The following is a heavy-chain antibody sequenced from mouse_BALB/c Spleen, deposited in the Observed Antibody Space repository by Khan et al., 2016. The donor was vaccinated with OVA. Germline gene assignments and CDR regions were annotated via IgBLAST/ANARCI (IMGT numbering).Heavy chain of an antibody. Sequence: QVQLKQSGAELARPGASVKMSCKASGYTFISYTIHWIKKRPGQGLEWIGYINPSNGYTNYNQKFKDKATLTTDKSSTTAYLQLSSLTSDDSAVYNYVRDGAYQRNEGEFAYWGQGTLFTVSA. V-gene: IGHV1-4*01. D-gene: IGHD2-14*01. CDR3: VRDGAYQRNEGEFAY. J-gene: IGHJ3*01. CDR2: INPSNGYT. CDR1: GYTFISYT.